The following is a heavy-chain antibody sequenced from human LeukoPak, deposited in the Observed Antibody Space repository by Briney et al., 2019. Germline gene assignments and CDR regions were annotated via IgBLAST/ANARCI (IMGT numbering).Heavy chain of an antibody. CDR2: INAGNGNT. J-gene: IGHJ5*02. Sequence: ASVNVSCKASGYTFTSYAMHWVRQAPGQRLEWMGWINAGNGNTKYSQKFQGRVTITRDTSASTAYMELSSLRSEDTAVYYCARDYQWYNWFDPWGQGTLVTVSS. V-gene: IGHV1-3*01. CDR1: GYTFTSYA. D-gene: IGHD2-15*01. CDR3: ARDYQWYNWFDP.